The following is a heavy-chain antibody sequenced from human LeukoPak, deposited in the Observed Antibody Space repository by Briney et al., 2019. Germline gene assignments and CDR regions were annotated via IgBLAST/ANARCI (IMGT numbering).Heavy chain of an antibody. V-gene: IGHV3-11*04. CDR3: ARDGYSYGYYILGAFDI. CDR2: ISSSGSTI. J-gene: IGHJ3*02. CDR1: GGSFSGYY. Sequence: LSLTCAVYGGSFSGYYWSWIRQPPGKGLEWVSYISSSGSTIYYADSVKGRFTISRDNAKNSLYLQMNSLRAEDTAVYYCARDGYSYGYYILGAFDIWGQGTMVTVSS. D-gene: IGHD5-18*01.